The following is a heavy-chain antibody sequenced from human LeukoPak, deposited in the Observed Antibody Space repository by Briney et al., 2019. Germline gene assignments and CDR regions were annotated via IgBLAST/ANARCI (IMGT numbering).Heavy chain of an antibody. CDR2: INTDGSST. J-gene: IGHJ1*01. D-gene: IGHD3-22*01. V-gene: IGHV3-74*01. CDR3: ARDSDYYDSRGYFQH. Sequence: GGSLRLSCAASGFTFSSYWMHWVRQAPGKGLVWVSRINTDGSSTSYADSVKGRFTISRDNAKNSLYLQMNSLRAEDTAVYYCARDSDYYDSRGYFQHWGQGTLVTVSS. CDR1: GFTFSSYW.